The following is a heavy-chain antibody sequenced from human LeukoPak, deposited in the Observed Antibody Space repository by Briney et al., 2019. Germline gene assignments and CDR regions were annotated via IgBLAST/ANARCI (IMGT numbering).Heavy chain of an antibody. J-gene: IGHJ4*02. V-gene: IGHV1-2*06. CDR3: ARTLRRIAVAGTLDC. CDR2: INPNSGGT. D-gene: IGHD6-19*01. CDR1: GYTFTGYY. Sequence: GASVKVSCKASGYTFTGYYMHWVRQAPGQGLEWMGRINPNSGGTNYAQKFQGRVTMTRDTSISTAYMELSRLRSDDTAVYYCARTLRRIAVAGTLDCWGQGTLVTVSS.